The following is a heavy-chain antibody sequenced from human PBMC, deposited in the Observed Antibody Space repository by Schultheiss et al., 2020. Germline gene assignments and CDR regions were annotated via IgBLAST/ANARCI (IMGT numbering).Heavy chain of an antibody. J-gene: IGHJ4*02. CDR2: ISYDGSDK. CDR3: AKSSGGSWHFDY. Sequence: GGSLRLSCAASGFTFSSYAMHWVRQAPGKGLEWVAVISYDGSDKYYADSVKGRFTISRDNSKNTLYLQMNSLRAEDTAVYYCAKSSGGSWHFDYWGQGTLVTVSS. CDR1: GFTFSSYA. V-gene: IGHV3-30*18. D-gene: IGHD2-15*01.